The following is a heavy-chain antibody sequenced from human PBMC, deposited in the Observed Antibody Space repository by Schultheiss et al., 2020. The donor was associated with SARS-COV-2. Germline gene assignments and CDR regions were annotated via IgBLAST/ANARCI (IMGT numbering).Heavy chain of an antibody. CDR3: AHRGGSSWQFDY. J-gene: IGHJ4*02. CDR2: IDWDDDK. CDR1: GFSLSTSGMC. Sequence: SGNKRGKPTQTLTLTCTFSGFSLSTSGMCVSWIRQPPGKALEWLALIDWDDDKYYSTSLKTRLTISKDTSKNQVVLTMTNMDPVDTATYYCAHRGGSSWQFDYWGQGTLVTVSS. V-gene: IGHV2-70*12. D-gene: IGHD6-13*01.